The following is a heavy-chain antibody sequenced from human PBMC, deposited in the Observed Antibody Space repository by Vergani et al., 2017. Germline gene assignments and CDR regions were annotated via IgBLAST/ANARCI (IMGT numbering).Heavy chain of an antibody. V-gene: IGHV5-51*01. CDR3: ARLXGRDSSRSKYCDY. CDR2: IQPADSDT. J-gene: IGHJ4*02. CDR1: GYSFTNYW. D-gene: IGHD3-22*01. Sequence: EVQLVQSGAEVKKPGESMKISCQISGYSFTNYWIGWVRQMPGKGLEWMGIIQPADSDTRYSPSFQGQVTISVDKSISTAYLQRSSLRASDSAMYYCARLXGRDSSRSKYCDYWGQGTLVTVSS.